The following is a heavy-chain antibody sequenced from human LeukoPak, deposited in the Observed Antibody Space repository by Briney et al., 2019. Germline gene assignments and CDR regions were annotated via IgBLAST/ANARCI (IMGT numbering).Heavy chain of an antibody. J-gene: IGHJ4*02. CDR2: ISYDGSNK. CDR3: AKDYYGSGSYDY. D-gene: IGHD3-10*01. V-gene: IGHV3-30*18. CDR1: GFTSSSYG. Sequence: GGSLRLSCAASGFTSSSYGMHWVRQAPGKGLEWVAVISYDGSNKYYADSVKGQFTISRDNSKNTLYLQKNSLRAEDTAVYYCAKDYYGSGSYDYWGQGTLVTVSS.